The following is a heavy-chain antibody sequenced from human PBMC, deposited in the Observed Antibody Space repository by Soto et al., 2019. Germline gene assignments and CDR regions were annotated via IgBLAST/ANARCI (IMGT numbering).Heavy chain of an antibody. J-gene: IGHJ4*02. D-gene: IGHD3-22*01. CDR2: IYYSGST. Sequence: PSETLSLTCTFSCGSILSGDDYWSWIRQPPGKGLEWIGYIYYSGSTYYNPSLKSRVTISLDTSKSQFSLKLSSVTAADTAVYYCAREGGSSGYYNWGQGTLVTVSS. V-gene: IGHV4-30-4*01. CDR3: AREGGSSGYYN. CDR1: CGSILSGDDY.